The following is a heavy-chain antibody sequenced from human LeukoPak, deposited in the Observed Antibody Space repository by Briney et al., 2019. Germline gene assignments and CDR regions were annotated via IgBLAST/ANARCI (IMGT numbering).Heavy chain of an antibody. V-gene: IGHV4-39*07. CDR2: IYPSGTT. Sequence: SETLSLTCTVSRASVSSSNYYRGWLRQPPGKGLEWIGTIYPSGTTYYNPSLKSRVTISGDTSKGQLSLKLTSVTTADTAMYFCVGDGGASLCFYYWGQGTLDTVSS. CDR3: VGDGGASLCFYY. J-gene: IGHJ4*02. D-gene: IGHD2-21*01. CDR1: RASVSSSNYY.